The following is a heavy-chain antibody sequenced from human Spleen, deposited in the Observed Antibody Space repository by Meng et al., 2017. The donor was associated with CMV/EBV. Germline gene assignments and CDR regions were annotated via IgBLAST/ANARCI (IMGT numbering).Heavy chain of an antibody. D-gene: IGHD3-22*01. CDR1: GFTFNNYA. J-gene: IGHJ4*02. CDR3: ARDLEPHYSGYYYSAGY. V-gene: IGHV3-30-3*01. CDR2: VLYDGSIK. Sequence: GESLKISCAASGFTFNNYAMYWVRQAPGKGLEWVSIVLYDGSIKYYADSVKGRFIISRDNSQNTLYLQMNSLRPEDTAVYYCARDLEPHYSGYYYSAGYWGQGTLVTVSS.